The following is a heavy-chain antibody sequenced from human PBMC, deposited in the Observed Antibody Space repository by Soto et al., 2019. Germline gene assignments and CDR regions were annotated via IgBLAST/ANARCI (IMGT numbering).Heavy chain of an antibody. CDR3: ARDIVVVAASVENAFDI. J-gene: IGHJ3*02. D-gene: IGHD2-15*01. CDR1: GFSFSNHA. Sequence: PGGSLRLSCAASGFSFSNHAMSWVRQAPGKGLEWASGIGAGGSGTYYADSVKGRFTISRDNAKNSLYLQMNSLRAEDTAVYYCARDIVVVAASVENAFDIWGQGTMVTVSS. V-gene: IGHV3-23*01. CDR2: IGAGGSGT.